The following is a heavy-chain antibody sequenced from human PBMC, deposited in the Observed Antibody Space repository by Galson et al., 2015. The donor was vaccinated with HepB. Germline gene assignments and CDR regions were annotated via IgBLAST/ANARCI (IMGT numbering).Heavy chain of an antibody. V-gene: IGHV1-69*13. D-gene: IGHD3-10*01. CDR2: IIPMFGVL. CDR3: ARPNMDHEGSYCFDY. J-gene: IGHJ4*02. Sequence: SVKVSCKASGVTFSNFAISWVRQAPGQGLEWMGSIIPMFGVLHLARKFQGRVTMTADASTNTAYMELSSLRSEDTAVYFCARPNMDHEGSYCFDYWGQETPVTVSS. CDR1: GVTFSNFA.